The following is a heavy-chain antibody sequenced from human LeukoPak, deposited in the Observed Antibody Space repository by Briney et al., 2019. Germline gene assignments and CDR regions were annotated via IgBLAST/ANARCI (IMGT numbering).Heavy chain of an antibody. CDR3: ARDRDSSGWTNWFDP. J-gene: IGHJ5*02. V-gene: IGHV1-46*01. Sequence: ASVKVSCKACGYTFTSYYMHWVRQAPGQGLEWMGIINPSGGSTSYAQKFQGRVTMTRDTSTSTVYMELSSLRSEDTAVYYCARDRDSSGWTNWFDPWGQGTLVTVSS. CDR1: GYTFTSYY. CDR2: INPSGGST. D-gene: IGHD6-19*01.